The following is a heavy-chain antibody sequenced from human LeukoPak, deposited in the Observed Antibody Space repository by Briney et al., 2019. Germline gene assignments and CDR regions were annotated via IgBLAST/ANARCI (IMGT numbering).Heavy chain of an antibody. V-gene: IGHV3-23*01. CDR1: GLTFNSYA. Sequence: LPGGSLRLSCAASGLTFNSYAMNWVRQTPGKGLEWVSAISGSGGNTYYADSVKGRFTISRDNSKNTLSLHMNSLRAEDTAVYYCAKEGYYGSGSYGEVNYYGMDVWGQGTTVTVSS. CDR2: ISGSGGNT. CDR3: AKEGYYGSGSYGEVNYYGMDV. J-gene: IGHJ6*02. D-gene: IGHD3-10*01.